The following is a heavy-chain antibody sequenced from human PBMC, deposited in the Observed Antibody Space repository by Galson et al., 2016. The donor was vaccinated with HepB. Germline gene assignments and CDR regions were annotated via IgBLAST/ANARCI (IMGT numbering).Heavy chain of an antibody. CDR2: ISGSGGST. CDR1: GFTFSSYA. D-gene: IGHD3-16*01. V-gene: IGHV3-23*01. J-gene: IGHJ4*02. Sequence: SLRLSCAASGFTFSSYAMSWVRQAPGEGLEWVSAISGSGGSTYYADSVKGRFTISRDNSKNTLYLQMNSLRAEDTAVYYCAKHRDGGGFRVWVWAFGEFDYWGQGTLVTVSS. CDR3: AKHRDGGGFRVWVWAFGEFDY.